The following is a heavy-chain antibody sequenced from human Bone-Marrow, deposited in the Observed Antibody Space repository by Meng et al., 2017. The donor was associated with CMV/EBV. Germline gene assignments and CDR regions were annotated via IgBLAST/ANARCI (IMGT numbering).Heavy chain of an antibody. CDR3: TRDYDLEGPYYYGMDV. J-gene: IGHJ6*02. CDR2: IRSKANSYAT. D-gene: IGHD3-3*01. V-gene: IGHV3-73*01. CDR1: GFTFSGSA. Sequence: GESLKISCAASGFTFSGSAMHWVRQASGKGLEWVGRIRSKANSYATAYAASVKGRFTISRDDSKNTAYLQMNSLKTEDTAVYYCTRDYDLEGPYYYGMDVWGQGTTVTVSS.